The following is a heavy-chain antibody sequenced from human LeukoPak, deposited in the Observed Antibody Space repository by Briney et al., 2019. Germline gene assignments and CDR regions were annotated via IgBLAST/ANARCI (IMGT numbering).Heavy chain of an antibody. CDR1: GYTFTGYY. Sequence: ASVKVSCKASGYTFTGYYMHWVRQAPGQGLEWMGCINPNSGGTNYAQKFQGRVTMTRDTSISTAYMELSRLRSDDTAVYYCARADEELLWFGELLWRWFDPWGQGTLVTVSS. V-gene: IGHV1-2*02. D-gene: IGHD3-10*01. CDR2: INPNSGGT. CDR3: ARADEELLWFGELLWRWFDP. J-gene: IGHJ5*02.